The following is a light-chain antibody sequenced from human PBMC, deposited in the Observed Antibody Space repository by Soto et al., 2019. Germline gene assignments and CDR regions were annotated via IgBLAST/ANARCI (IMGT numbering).Light chain of an antibody. CDR3: QQRSNWLWT. CDR2: DAS. CDR1: QSVSSY. J-gene: IGKJ1*01. Sequence: EIVLTQSPATLSLSPGERATLSCRASQSVSSYLAWYQQKPGQAPRLLIYDASNRATGIPARFSGSGSGTDFTLTISSLEPEDFAVYYCQQRSNWLWTFGQGNKVEI. V-gene: IGKV3-11*01.